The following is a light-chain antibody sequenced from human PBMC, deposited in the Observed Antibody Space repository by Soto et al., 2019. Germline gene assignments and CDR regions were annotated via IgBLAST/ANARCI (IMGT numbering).Light chain of an antibody. CDR1: SSYIGAGYD. J-gene: IGLJ3*02. Sequence: QSVLTQPPSVSGAPGQRVTISCTGSSSYIGAGYDVHWYQQLPGTAPKLLIYANSNRPSGVPDRFSGSKSGTSASLAITGLQAEYEADYSCLSDESRLIGWVFGGGATQTGL. CDR2: ANS. V-gene: IGLV1-40*01. CDR3: LSDESRLIGWV.